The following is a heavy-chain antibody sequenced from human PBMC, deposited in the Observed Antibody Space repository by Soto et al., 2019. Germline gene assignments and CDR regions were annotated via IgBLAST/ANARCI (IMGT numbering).Heavy chain of an antibody. Sequence: ASVKVSCKASGYTFTSYGMHWVRQAPGQRLEWMGWINAGNGNTKYSQKFQGRVTITRDTSASTAYMELSSLRSEDTAVYYCARDFCSSTSCYVPTLDYYYYGMDVWGQGTTVTVSS. D-gene: IGHD2-2*01. J-gene: IGHJ6*02. V-gene: IGHV1-3*01. CDR1: GYTFTSYG. CDR2: INAGNGNT. CDR3: ARDFCSSTSCYVPTLDYYYYGMDV.